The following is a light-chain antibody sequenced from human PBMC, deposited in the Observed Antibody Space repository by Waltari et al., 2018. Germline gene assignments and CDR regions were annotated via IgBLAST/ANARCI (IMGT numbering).Light chain of an antibody. CDR3: QQYYSTPRT. CDR2: WAS. Sequence: DIVMTQSPDSLAVSLGERATINCQSSQSVLYSTNNKNYLAWYQQKPGHPPKPLIYWASTRESGVPDRFSGSGSGTDFTLTISSLQAEDVAVYYCQQYYSTPRTFGQGTKVEIK. J-gene: IGKJ1*01. V-gene: IGKV4-1*01. CDR1: QSVLYSTNNKNY.